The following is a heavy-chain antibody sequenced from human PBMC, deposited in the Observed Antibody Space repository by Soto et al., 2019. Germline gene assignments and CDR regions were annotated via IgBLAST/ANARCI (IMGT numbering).Heavy chain of an antibody. Sequence: ASVKVSCKASGYTFTSYGISWVRQAPGQGLEWMGWISAYNGNTNYAQKLQGRVTMTTDTSTSTAYMELRSLRSDDTAVYYCARDGVYGSWDDAFDIWGQGTMVTVSS. D-gene: IGHD3-10*01. CDR2: ISAYNGNT. CDR3: ARDGVYGSWDDAFDI. J-gene: IGHJ3*02. V-gene: IGHV1-18*01. CDR1: GYTFTSYG.